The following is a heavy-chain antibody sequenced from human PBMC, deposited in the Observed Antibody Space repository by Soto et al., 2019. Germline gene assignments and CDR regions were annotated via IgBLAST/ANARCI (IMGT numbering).Heavy chain of an antibody. D-gene: IGHD3-22*01. CDR2: IIPIFGTA. Sequence: QVQLVQSGAEVKKPGSSVKVSCKASGGTFSSYAISWVRQAPGQGLEWMGGIIPIFGTANYAQKFQGRVTITADESTSTAYMELISLRSEDTAVYYCARDRFGYDSSGYYHPNFDYWGQGTLVTVSS. CDR1: GGTFSSYA. V-gene: IGHV1-69*01. CDR3: ARDRFGYDSSGYYHPNFDY. J-gene: IGHJ4*02.